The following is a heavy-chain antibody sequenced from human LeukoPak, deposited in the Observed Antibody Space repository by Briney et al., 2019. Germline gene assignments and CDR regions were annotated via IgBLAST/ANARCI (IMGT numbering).Heavy chain of an antibody. CDR3: ARGGIITSYAFEI. V-gene: IGHV3-48*04. CDR1: GFTFSSYS. Sequence: GGSLRLSCAASGFTFSSYSMNWVRQAPGKGLEWVSYISSSSSSTIYYADSVKGRFTISRDNAKNSLYLQMNSLRAEDTAVYYCARGGIITSYAFEIWGQGAMVTVSS. J-gene: IGHJ3*02. CDR2: ISSSSSSTI. D-gene: IGHD1-26*01.